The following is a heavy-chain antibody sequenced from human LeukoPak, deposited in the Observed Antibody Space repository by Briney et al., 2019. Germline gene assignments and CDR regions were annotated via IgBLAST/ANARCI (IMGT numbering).Heavy chain of an antibody. D-gene: IGHD2-2*01. CDR2: IGSSSTTI. Sequence: PGGSLRLSCAASGFPFSSYSMHWVRQAPGKGLEWLSYIGSSSTTIYNADSVRGRFTISRDNAKNSLFLQMNSLRAEDTAVYSCARGGGFCGSTSCYGIDSWGQGTLVTVSS. V-gene: IGHV3-48*01. CDR3: ARGGGFCGSTSCYGIDS. J-gene: IGHJ4*02. CDR1: GFPFSSYS.